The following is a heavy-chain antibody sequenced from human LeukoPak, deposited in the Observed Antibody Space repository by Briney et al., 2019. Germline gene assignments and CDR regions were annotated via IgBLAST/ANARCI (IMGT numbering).Heavy chain of an antibody. CDR3: ARDYYDSSGYYGCCAFDI. CDR1: GGSISSGGYS. V-gene: IGHV4-30-2*01. D-gene: IGHD3-22*01. CDR2: IYHSGST. Sequence: PSQTLSLTCAVSGGSISSGGYSWSWIRQPPRKGLEWIEYIYHSGSTYYNPSLKSRVTISVDRSKNQFSLKLSSVTAADTAVYYCARDYYDSSGYYGCCAFDIWGQGTMVTVSS. J-gene: IGHJ3*02.